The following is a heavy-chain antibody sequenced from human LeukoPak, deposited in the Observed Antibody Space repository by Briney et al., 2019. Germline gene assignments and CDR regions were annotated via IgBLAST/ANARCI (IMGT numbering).Heavy chain of an antibody. CDR1: GFTVSDNY. Sequence: GGSLRLSCAASGFTVSDNYMSWVRQPPGKGLEWVSIIYRAGTTYYADSVKGRFTISRDNSKDTLYLQMNSLRAEDTAVYYCATYNAYESSGYVGCFDYWGQGSLVTVSS. J-gene: IGHJ4*02. CDR3: ATYNAYESSGYVGCFDY. CDR2: IYRAGTT. V-gene: IGHV3-53*01. D-gene: IGHD3-22*01.